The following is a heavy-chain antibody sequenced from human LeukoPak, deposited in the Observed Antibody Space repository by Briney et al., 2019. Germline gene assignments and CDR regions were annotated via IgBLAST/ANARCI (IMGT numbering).Heavy chain of an antibody. D-gene: IGHD3-22*01. CDR2: ISSSGSTI. CDR1: GLTFSSYE. V-gene: IGHV3-48*03. J-gene: IGHJ4*02. Sequence: GGSLRLSCAASGLTFSSYEMNWVRQAPGKGLEWVSYISSSGSTIYYADSVKGRFTISRDNAKNSLYLQMNSLRAEDTAVYYCARGSSGNYFDYWGRGTLVTVSS. CDR3: ARGSSGNYFDY.